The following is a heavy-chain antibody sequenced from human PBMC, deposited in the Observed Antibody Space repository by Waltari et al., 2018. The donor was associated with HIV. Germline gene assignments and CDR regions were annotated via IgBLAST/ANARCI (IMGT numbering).Heavy chain of an antibody. Sequence: EVQLVQSGSEVKKPGESVKISCQASGYKFSDYWIGWVRQKPGKGLEWMGIVYADDSDTKYSPSFQGQVTLSVDRSINTAYLHWNSLRSTDTAIFFCVRRGLGRDYYYYGLDVWGQGTTVIVSS. J-gene: IGHJ6*02. V-gene: IGHV5-51*03. CDR1: GYKFSDYW. CDR3: VRRGLGRDYYYYGLDV. CDR2: VYADDSDT. D-gene: IGHD7-27*01.